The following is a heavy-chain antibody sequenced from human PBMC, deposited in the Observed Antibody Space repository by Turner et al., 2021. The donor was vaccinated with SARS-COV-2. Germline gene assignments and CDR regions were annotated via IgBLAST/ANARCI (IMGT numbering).Heavy chain of an antibody. CDR2: ISGSGGST. CDR3: AKDQCLRYYDSSGYLNWFDP. Sequence: EVQLLESGGGLVQPGGSLRLSCAASGFTFSSYDMSWVRQAPGKGLEWVSAISGSGGSTYYADSVKGRFTISRDNSKNTLYLQMNSLRAEDTAVYYCAKDQCLRYYDSSGYLNWFDPWGQGTLVTVSS. CDR1: GFTFSSYD. J-gene: IGHJ5*02. V-gene: IGHV3-23*01. D-gene: IGHD3-22*01.